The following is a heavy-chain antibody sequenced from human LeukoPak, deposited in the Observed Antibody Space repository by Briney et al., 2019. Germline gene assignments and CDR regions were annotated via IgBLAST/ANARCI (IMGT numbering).Heavy chain of an antibody. D-gene: IGHD1-26*01. CDR3: AKPGGSGVDY. Sequence: QTGGSLRLSCGASGFVFDNHDMHWVRQAPGKGLEWVAFIRSDGYHTYYADSVKGRFTITRDNFKNTVYLQMNSLRLEDMAVYYCAKPGGSGVDYWGRGTRVTVSS. CDR2: IRSDGYHT. CDR1: GFVFDNHD. J-gene: IGHJ4*02. V-gene: IGHV3-30*02.